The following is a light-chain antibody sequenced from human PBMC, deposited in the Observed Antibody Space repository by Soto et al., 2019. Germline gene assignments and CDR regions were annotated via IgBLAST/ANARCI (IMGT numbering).Light chain of an antibody. CDR1: SSDVGSYNL. CDR2: EDT. Sequence: QSVLTQPASVSGSPGQSITISCTGSSSDVGSYNLVSWYQQHPGKAPKLIIYEDTKRPSGASSRFSGSKSANTASLTVSGLQAEDEADYHCCSYAGDNNWVFGGGTQLTVL. V-gene: IGLV2-23*01. J-gene: IGLJ3*02. CDR3: CSYAGDNNWV.